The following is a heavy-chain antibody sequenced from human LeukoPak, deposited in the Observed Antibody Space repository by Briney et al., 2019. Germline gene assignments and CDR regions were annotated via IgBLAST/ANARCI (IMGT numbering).Heavy chain of an antibody. J-gene: IGHJ6*02. D-gene: IGHD2-2*01. CDR2: IYYSGST. Sequence: SETLSLTCTVSGGSISSYYWSWIRQPPGKGLEWIGYIYYSGSTNYNPSLKSRVTISVDTSKNQFSLKLSSVTAADTAVYYCATNKPRYCSSTSCLYYYYYGMDVWGQGTTVTVSS. CDR1: GGSISSYY. CDR3: ATNKPRYCSSTSCLYYYYYGMDV. V-gene: IGHV4-59*01.